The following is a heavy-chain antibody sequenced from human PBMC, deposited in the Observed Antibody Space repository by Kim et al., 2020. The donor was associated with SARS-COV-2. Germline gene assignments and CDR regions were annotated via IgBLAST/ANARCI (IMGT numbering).Heavy chain of an antibody. CDR3: AEEGFGYFQH. D-gene: IGHD3-16*01. J-gene: IGHJ1*01. CDR2: IYRGGST. V-gene: IGHV3-53*01. CDR1: GFTVSSSY. Sequence: GGSLRLSCAASGFTVSSSYMSWVRQAPGKGLEWVSVIYRGGSTYYADSVKGRFTISRDNSKNTLYLQMNSLRADDTAVYYCAEEGFGYFQHWGQGTLVTVSS.